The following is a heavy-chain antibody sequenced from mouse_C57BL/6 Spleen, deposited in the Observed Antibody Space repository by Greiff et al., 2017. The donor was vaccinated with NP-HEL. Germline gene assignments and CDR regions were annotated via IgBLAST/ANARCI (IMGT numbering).Heavy chain of an antibody. CDR3: ARGRYYYGILDFDV. CDR2: INPSNGGT. Sequence: QVQLQQPGTELVKPGASVKLSCKASGYTFTSYWMHWVKQRPGQGLEWIGNINPSNGGTNYNETFKSKATLTVYKSSSTAYMQLSSLTSEDSAVYYCARGRYYYGILDFDVWGTGTTVTVSS. V-gene: IGHV1-53*01. J-gene: IGHJ1*03. D-gene: IGHD1-1*01. CDR1: GYTFTSYW.